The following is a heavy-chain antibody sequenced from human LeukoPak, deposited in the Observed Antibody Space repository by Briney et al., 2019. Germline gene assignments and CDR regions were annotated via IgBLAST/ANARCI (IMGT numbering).Heavy chain of an antibody. Sequence: GGSLRLSCAASGFIFSDYGMSWVRQAPGKGLEWVSYISSSSSTIYYADSVEGRFTISRDNAKNSLYLQMNSLRDEDTAVYYCARDSHYGDFLFGYWGQGTLVTVSS. J-gene: IGHJ4*02. CDR1: GFIFSDYG. V-gene: IGHV3-48*02. CDR2: ISSSSSTI. D-gene: IGHD4-17*01. CDR3: ARDSHYGDFLFGY.